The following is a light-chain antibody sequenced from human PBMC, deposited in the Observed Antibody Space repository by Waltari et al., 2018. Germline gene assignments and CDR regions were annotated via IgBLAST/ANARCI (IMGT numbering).Light chain of an antibody. J-gene: IGLJ3*02. V-gene: IGLV1-44*01. CDR3: AAWDDTLKGL. CDR1: SSHIGSNT. Sequence: QSVLTQPPSASGAPGPRVTITCSIGSSHIGSNTVNWYQQFPGTAPKLLMFNDDQRASGVPGRFSGSRSVTSASLAISGLQSEDEATYYCAAWDDTLKGLFGGGTTLTVL. CDR2: NDD.